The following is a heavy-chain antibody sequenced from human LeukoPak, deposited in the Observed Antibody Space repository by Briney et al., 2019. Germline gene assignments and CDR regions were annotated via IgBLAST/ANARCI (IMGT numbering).Heavy chain of an antibody. CDR3: ASTPRVPAAFFDY. Sequence: SETLSLTCAVYGGSFSGYYWSWIRQPPGKGLEWIGEINHSGSTNYNPSLKSRVTISVDTSKNQFSLKLSSVTAADTAVYYCASTPRVPAAFFDYWGQRTLVTVSS. J-gene: IGHJ4*02. V-gene: IGHV4-34*01. CDR1: GGSFSGYY. CDR2: INHSGST. D-gene: IGHD2-2*01.